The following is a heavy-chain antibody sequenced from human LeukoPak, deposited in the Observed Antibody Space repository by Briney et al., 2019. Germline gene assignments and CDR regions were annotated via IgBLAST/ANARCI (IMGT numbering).Heavy chain of an antibody. CDR1: GFTFSTYA. CDR3: ARSAVGTSCCTAVDY. D-gene: IGHD1-26*01. J-gene: IGHJ4*02. V-gene: IGHV3-23*01. CDR2: ISTSGDRT. Sequence: GGSLRLSCAASGFTFSTYAMTWVRQAPGKGLEWVSGISTSGDRTYHADSVKGRFTISRDNSKNTLYLQMNSLRAEDTAEYYCARSAVGTSCCTAVDYWGQGTLVTVSS.